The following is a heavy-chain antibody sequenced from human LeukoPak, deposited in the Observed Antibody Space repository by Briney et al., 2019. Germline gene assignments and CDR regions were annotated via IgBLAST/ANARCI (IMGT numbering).Heavy chain of an antibody. CDR2: INPSGGST. CDR1: GYTFTSYY. V-gene: IGHV1-46*01. D-gene: IGHD3-16*02. J-gene: IGHJ3*02. CDR3: ASLYYDYVWGSYRYEDAFDI. Sequence: ASVKVSCKASGYTFTSYYMHWVRQAPGQGLEWMGIINPSGGSTSYAQKFQGRVTMTRDTSTSTVYMGLSSLRSEDTAVYYCASLYYDYVWGSYRYEDAFDIWGQGTMVTVSS.